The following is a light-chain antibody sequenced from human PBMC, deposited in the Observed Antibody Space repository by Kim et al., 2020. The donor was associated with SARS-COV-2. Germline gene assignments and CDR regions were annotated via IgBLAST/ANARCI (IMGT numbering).Light chain of an antibody. V-gene: IGKV3-20*01. CDR1: QSVSSSY. CDR3: QQYGSSPWT. J-gene: IGKJ1*01. CDR2: GAS. Sequence: EIVLTQSPGTLSLSPGERATLSCRASQSVSSSYLAWYQQKPGQAPRLLIYGASSRATGIPDRLSGSGSGTDFTLTISRLEPEDFAVYYCQQYGSSPWTCGQGTKVDIK.